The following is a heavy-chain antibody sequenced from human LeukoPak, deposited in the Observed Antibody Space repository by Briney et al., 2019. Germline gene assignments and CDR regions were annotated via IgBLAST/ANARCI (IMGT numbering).Heavy chain of an antibody. CDR1: GFTFSSYA. Sequence: GGSLRLSCAASGFTFSSYAMSWVRQAPGRGLEGVSAISGRGGSTYYADSVKGRFTISRDNSKNTLYLQMNSLRAEDTAVYYCAKDRVAAARPEWFDPWGQGTLVTVSS. D-gene: IGHD6-6*01. J-gene: IGHJ5*02. CDR2: ISGRGGST. CDR3: AKDRVAAARPEWFDP. V-gene: IGHV3-23*01.